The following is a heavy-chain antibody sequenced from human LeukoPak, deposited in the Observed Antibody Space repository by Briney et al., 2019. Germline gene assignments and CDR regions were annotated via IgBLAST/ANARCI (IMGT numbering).Heavy chain of an antibody. D-gene: IGHD3-10*01. CDR2: INPNSGGT. Sequence: ASVKVSCKASGYTFTGYYMHWVRQAPGQGLEWMGWINPNSGGTNYAQKFQGWVTMTRDTSISTAYMELSRLRSDDTAVYYCARGPNYYGSGTRGYPDYWGQGTLVTVSS. V-gene: IGHV1-2*04. CDR3: ARGPNYYGSGTRGYPDY. J-gene: IGHJ4*02. CDR1: GYTFTGYY.